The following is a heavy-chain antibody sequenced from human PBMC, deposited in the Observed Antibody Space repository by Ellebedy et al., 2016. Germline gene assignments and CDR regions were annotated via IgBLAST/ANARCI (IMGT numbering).Heavy chain of an antibody. CDR2: IDPADSYT. J-gene: IGHJ5*02. CDR3: ATHRPWELLQT. Sequence: GESLKISCTGSADTFSRYWISWVRQMPGKGLEWMGKIDPADSYTEYSPPFQGRVNISIDQSISTAFLQWDSLEAPDTAIYYCATHRPWELLQTWGQGTLVIVSS. V-gene: IGHV5-10-1*01. D-gene: IGHD1-26*01. CDR1: ADTFSRYW.